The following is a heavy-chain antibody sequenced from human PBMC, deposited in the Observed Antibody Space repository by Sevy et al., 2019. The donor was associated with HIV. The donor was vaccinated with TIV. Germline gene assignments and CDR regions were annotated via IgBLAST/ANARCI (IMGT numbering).Heavy chain of an antibody. V-gene: IGHV3-48*03. J-gene: IGHJ3*02. CDR1: GFTFSSYE. D-gene: IGHD6-13*01. Sequence: GESLKISCAASGFTFSSYEMNWVRQAPGKGLEWVSYISSSGSTIYYADSVKGRFTISRDNAKNSLYLQMNSLRAEDTAVHYCARIAAAGPHDAFDIWGQGTMVTVSS. CDR2: ISSSGSTI. CDR3: ARIAAAGPHDAFDI.